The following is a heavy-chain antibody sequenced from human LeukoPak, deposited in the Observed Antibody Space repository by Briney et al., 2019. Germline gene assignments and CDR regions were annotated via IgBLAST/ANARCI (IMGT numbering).Heavy chain of an antibody. J-gene: IGHJ4*02. Sequence: PSETLSLTCAVYGGSFSGYYWSWIRQPPGKGLEWIGEINHSGSTNYNPSLKSRVTISVDTSKNQFSLKLSSVTAADTAVYYCARHPQSGGWYYFDYWGQGTLVTVSS. CDR3: ARHPQSGGWYYFDY. D-gene: IGHD6-19*01. V-gene: IGHV4-34*01. CDR1: GGSFSGYY. CDR2: INHSGST.